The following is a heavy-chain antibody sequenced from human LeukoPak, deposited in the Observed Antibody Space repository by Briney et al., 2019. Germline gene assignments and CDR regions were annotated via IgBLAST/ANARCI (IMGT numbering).Heavy chain of an antibody. CDR1: GFTFSSYA. J-gene: IGHJ4*02. D-gene: IGHD3-10*01. CDR2: ISGSGGST. Sequence: GGSLRLSCAASGFTFSSYAVSWVRQAPGKGLEWVSAISGSGGSTYYADSVKGRFTISRDNSKNTLYLQMNSLRAEDTAVYYCAKVRNYYGSGSYGYWGQGTLVTVSS. V-gene: IGHV3-23*01. CDR3: AKVRNYYGSGSYGY.